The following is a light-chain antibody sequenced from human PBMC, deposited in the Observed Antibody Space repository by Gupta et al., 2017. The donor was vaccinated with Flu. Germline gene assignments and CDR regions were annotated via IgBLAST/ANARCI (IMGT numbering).Light chain of an antibody. Sequence: PAPLSASPGEGATRSCRDRQSLSSNLAWYQQKPGQAPRLIIYGASIRARGAPDRFSGRGYTKDFTLTSSRRQYEDCAVYYGQQVNTSTLFGQGTKVEIK. CDR2: GAS. CDR3: QQVNTSTL. J-gene: IGKJ1*01. CDR1: QSLSSN. V-gene: IGKV3-15*01.